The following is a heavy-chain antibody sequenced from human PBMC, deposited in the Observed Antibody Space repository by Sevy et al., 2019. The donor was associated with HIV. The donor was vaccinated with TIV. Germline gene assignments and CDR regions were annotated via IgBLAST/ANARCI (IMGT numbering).Heavy chain of an antibody. CDR2: IKQDGSEK. J-gene: IGHJ4*02. Sequence: GGSLRLSCAASGFTFSSYWMSWVRQAPGKGLEWVANIKQDGSEKYYVHSVKGRFTISRDNAKNSLYLQMNSLRAEDTAVYYCARGYSSYSSLIYYFDYWGQGTLVTVSS. CDR1: GFTFSSYW. D-gene: IGHD6-13*01. V-gene: IGHV3-7*03. CDR3: ARGYSSYSSLIYYFDY.